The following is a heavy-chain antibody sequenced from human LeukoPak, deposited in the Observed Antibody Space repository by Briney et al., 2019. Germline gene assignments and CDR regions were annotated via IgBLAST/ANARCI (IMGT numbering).Heavy chain of an antibody. CDR3: ARGGSMVRGIHYYGMDV. V-gene: IGHV4-30-4*01. Sequence: KSSQTLSLTCTVSGGSISSGDYYWSWIRPPPGKGLEWIGYIYYSGSTYYNPSLKRRVTISVDTSKNQFSLKLSSVTAADTAVYYCARGGSMVRGIHYYGMDVWGKGTTVTVSS. CDR1: GGSISSGDYY. CDR2: IYYSGST. D-gene: IGHD3-10*01. J-gene: IGHJ6*04.